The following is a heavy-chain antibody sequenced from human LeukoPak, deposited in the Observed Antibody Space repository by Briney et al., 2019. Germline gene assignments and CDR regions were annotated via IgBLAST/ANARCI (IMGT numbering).Heavy chain of an antibody. J-gene: IGHJ4*02. V-gene: IGHV4-59*01. CDR1: GGSISDYY. D-gene: IGHD6-13*01. Sequence: SETLSLTCTVSGGSISDYYWSWIRQPPGKGLEWIAYVYYSGGINYNPSLKSRVTMSVDMSKNQISLKMSSVTAADTAVYYCAKKHGNSWIYFDDWGQGTLVTVSS. CDR3: AKKHGNSWIYFDD. CDR2: VYYSGGI.